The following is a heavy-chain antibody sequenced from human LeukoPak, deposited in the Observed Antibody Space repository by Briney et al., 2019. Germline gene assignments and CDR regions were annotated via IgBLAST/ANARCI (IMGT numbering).Heavy chain of an antibody. Sequence: GGSLRLSCAASGFTFSSYSMNWVRQAPGKGLEWVSSISSSSSYIYYADSVKGRFTISRDNAKNSLYLQMNSLRAEDTAVYYCARERGYCSSTSCYSDYWGQGTLVTVSS. CDR3: ARERGYCSSTSCYSDY. V-gene: IGHV3-21*01. CDR1: GFTFSSYS. CDR2: ISSSSSYI. J-gene: IGHJ4*02. D-gene: IGHD2-2*01.